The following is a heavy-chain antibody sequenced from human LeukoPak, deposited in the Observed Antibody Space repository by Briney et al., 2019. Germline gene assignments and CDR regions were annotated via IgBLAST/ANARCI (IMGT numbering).Heavy chain of an antibody. V-gene: IGHV3-15*01. CDR1: GFTFSSYG. CDR3: TTTLWWELSNFQH. Sequence: GGSLRLSCAASGFTFSSYGMHWVRQAPGKGLEWVGRIKSKTDGGTTDYAAPVKGRFTISRDDSKNTLYLQMNSLKTEDTAVYYCTTTLWWELSNFQHWGQGTLVTVSS. CDR2: IKSKTDGGTT. D-gene: IGHD1-26*01. J-gene: IGHJ1*01.